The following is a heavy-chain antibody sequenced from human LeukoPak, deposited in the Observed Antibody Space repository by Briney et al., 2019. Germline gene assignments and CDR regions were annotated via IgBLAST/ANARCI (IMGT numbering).Heavy chain of an antibody. D-gene: IGHD1-26*01. V-gene: IGHV3-11*01. CDR1: GFTFSDYY. CDR2: ISTTGNTI. CDR3: ARVSSTAFDH. J-gene: IGHJ4*02. Sequence: GSLRLSCAASGFTFSDYYMSWIRPAPGKGLEWVSYISTTGNTIYYADSVKGRFTISRDNAKNSLYLQMNSLRAEDTAVYYCARVSSTAFDHWGQGTLVTVSS.